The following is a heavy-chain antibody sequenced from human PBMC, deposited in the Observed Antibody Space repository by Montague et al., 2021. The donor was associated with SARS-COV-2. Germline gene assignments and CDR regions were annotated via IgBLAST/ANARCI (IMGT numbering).Heavy chain of an antibody. J-gene: IGHJ5*02. D-gene: IGHD3-22*01. CDR1: GFTFSSYA. CDR2: ISYDGSNK. Sequence: FLRLSCAASGFTFSSYAMHWVRQAPGKGLEWVAVISYDGSNKYYADSVKGRFTISRDNSKNTLYLQMNSLRAEDTAVYYCARDRRYYDSSIYPGVSYHWFDPWGQGTLVTVSS. CDR3: ARDRRYYDSSIYPGVSYHWFDP. V-gene: IGHV3-30-3*01.